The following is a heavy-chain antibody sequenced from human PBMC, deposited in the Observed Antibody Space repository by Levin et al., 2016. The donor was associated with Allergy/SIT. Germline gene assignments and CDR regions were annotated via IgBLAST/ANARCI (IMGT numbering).Heavy chain of an antibody. V-gene: IGHV5-10-1*01. CDR2: IDPSDSYT. CDR3: ARHNYYGSGSYPFDY. Sequence: GESLKISCKGSGYSFTSYWISWVRQMPGKGLEWMGRIDPSDSYTNYSPSFQGHVTISADKSISTAYLQWSSLKASDTAMYYCARHNYYGSGSYPFDYWGQGTLVTVSS. CDR1: GYSFTSYW. D-gene: IGHD3-10*01. J-gene: IGHJ4*02.